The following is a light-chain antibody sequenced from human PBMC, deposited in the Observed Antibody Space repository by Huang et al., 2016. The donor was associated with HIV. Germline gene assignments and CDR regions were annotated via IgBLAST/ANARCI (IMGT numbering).Light chain of an antibody. V-gene: IGKV1-39*01. CDR2: AAS. CDR1: RSISNY. Sequence: DIQMTQSPSSLSASLGDRVTITCRASRSISNYLNWYQQCPGKAPRLLIYAASSLQSGVPSRFSGSGSGTDFTLTISSLQPEDFATYYCQQSYSSPRFTFGPGTKVDIK. J-gene: IGKJ3*01. CDR3: QQSYSSPRFT.